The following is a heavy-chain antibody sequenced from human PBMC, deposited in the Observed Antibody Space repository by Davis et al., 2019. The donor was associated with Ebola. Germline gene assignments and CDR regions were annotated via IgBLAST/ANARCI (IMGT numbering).Heavy chain of an antibody. J-gene: IGHJ4*02. CDR2: IYPGDSDT. CDR1: GYSFTNYW. V-gene: IGHV5-51*01. CDR3: ARQESLYGSSDY. Sequence: GESLKISCKDSGYSFTNYWIGWVRQMPGKGLEWMGVIYPGDSDTRYSPSFEGQVTISVDRSITTAYLQWRSLRASDTAIYYCARQESLYGSSDYWGQGTLVTVSS. D-gene: IGHD3-22*01.